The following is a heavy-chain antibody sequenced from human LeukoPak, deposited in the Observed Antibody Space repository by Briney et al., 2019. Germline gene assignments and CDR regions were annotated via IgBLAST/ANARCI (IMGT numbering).Heavy chain of an antibody. V-gene: IGHV4-59*08. CDR3: ARQGTYSSATADF. Sequence: SETLSLTCTVSGGPLSAYYWTWIRQPPGKGLEWIGYIYDNGNTNYNPSLKSRVTISVDTSKNQFSLKLSSVTAADTAVYYCARQGTYSSATADFWGQGTLVTVSS. CDR1: GGPLSAYY. J-gene: IGHJ4*02. D-gene: IGHD6-19*01. CDR2: IYDNGNT.